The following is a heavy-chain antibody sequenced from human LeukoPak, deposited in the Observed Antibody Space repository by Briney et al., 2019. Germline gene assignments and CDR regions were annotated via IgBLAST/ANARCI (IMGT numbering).Heavy chain of an antibody. CDR2: ISSSSATI. CDR1: GFTFSSYS. D-gene: IGHD2-15*01. V-gene: IGHV3-48*04. CDR3: ARDSSPDCSVGSCYSGGFDY. J-gene: IGHJ4*02. Sequence: PGGSLRLSCAASGFTFSSYSMNWVRQAPGKGLESVSYISSSSATIFYADSVKGRFTISRDNAKNSLYLQMNSLRAEDTAVYYCARDSSPDCSVGSCYSGGFDYWGQGTLVSVSS.